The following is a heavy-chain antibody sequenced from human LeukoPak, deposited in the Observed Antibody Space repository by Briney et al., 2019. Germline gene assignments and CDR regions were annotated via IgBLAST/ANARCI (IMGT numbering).Heavy chain of an antibody. J-gene: IGHJ6*03. D-gene: IGHD1-26*01. CDR2: IRYDGSNK. CDR3: AKVKWEGDYYYYMDV. CDR1: GFTFSSYG. Sequence: GGSLRLSCAASGFTFSSYGMHWVRQAPGKGLEWVAFIRYDGSNKYYADSVKGRFTISRDNSKNTLYLQMNSLRAEDTAVYYCAKVKWEGDYYYYMDVWGKGTTVTVSS. V-gene: IGHV3-30*02.